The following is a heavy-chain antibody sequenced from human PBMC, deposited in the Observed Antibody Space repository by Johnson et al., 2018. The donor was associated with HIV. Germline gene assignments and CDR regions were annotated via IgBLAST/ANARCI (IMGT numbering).Heavy chain of an antibody. CDR1: GITFSDYA. V-gene: IGHV3-30-3*01. CDR2: ISYDGSNK. J-gene: IGHJ3*02. Sequence: QVQLVESGGGVVQPGRSLRLSCAASGITFSDYAMHWVRQAPGKGLEWVAVISYDGSNKYYADSVKGRFTISRDNSKNTLYLQMNSLRAEDTAVYYCASGIAVAGTLLDAFDIWGQGTMVTVSS. D-gene: IGHD6-19*01. CDR3: ASGIAVAGTLLDAFDI.